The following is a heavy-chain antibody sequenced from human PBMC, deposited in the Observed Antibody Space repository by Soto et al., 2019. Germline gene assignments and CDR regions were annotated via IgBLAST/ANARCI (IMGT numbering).Heavy chain of an antibody. J-gene: IGHJ6*02. CDR2: MNPNSGNT. V-gene: IGHV1-8*01. Sequence: QVQLVQSGAEVKKPGASVKVSCKASGYTFTSDDINWLRQATGQGLEWMGWMNPNSGNTGYAQKVQGRVTMTRNTSISTVYMEMSSLRSEDTAVYYCARRGLSSSSTFMYHYYGMDVWGQGTTVTVSS. D-gene: IGHD6-6*01. CDR3: ARRGLSSSSTFMYHYYGMDV. CDR1: GYTFTSDD.